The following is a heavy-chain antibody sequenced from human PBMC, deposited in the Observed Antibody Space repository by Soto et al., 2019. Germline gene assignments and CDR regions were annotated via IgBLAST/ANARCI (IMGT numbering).Heavy chain of an antibody. D-gene: IGHD1-26*01. CDR3: GRVAVGNTYLFDY. V-gene: IGHV3-21*06. CDR1: GFTFSIYS. Sequence: LRLSCAASGFTFSIYSMKWVRQAPGKGLEWVSSISSGSDYIFYADSVKGRFTISKDNTKNSVYLQMNSLRAEDTGVYYCGRVAVGNTYLFDYWGQGTLVTVSS. J-gene: IGHJ4*02. CDR2: ISSGSDYI.